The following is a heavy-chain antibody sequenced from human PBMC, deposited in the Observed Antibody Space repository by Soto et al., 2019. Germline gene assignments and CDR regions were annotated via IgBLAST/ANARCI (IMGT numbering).Heavy chain of an antibody. J-gene: IGHJ6*02. CDR3: AREEVVVVPAASHYYYYGMDV. CDR2: IIPIFGTA. D-gene: IGHD2-2*01. CDR1: GGTFSSYA. V-gene: IGHV1-69*01. Sequence: QVQLVQSGAEVKKPGSSVKVSCKASGGTFSSYAISWVRQAPGQGLEWMGGIIPIFGTANYAQKFQGRVTITADESTSTAYMELSSLRSEETAVHYCAREEVVVVPAASHYYYYGMDVGGQGATVTVSS.